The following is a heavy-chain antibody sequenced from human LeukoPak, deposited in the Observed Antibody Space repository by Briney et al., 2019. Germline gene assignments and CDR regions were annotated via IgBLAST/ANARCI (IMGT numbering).Heavy chain of an antibody. CDR1: GGSISSYY. V-gene: IGHV4-59*08. CDR2: ICYSGST. J-gene: IGHJ5*02. CDR3: ARQNGSGSRYWFDP. Sequence: PSETLSLTCTVSGGSISSYYWSWIRQPPGKGLEWIGYICYSGSTNYNPSLKSRVTISVDTSKNQFSLKLSSVTAADTAVYYCARQNGSGSRYWFDPWGQGTLVTVSS. D-gene: IGHD3-10*01.